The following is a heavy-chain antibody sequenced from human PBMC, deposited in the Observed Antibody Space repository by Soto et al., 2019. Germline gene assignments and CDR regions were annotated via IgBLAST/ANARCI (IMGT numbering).Heavy chain of an antibody. CDR3: AKDSRGGLRFLEWFETSGVYGMDV. D-gene: IGHD3-3*01. CDR2: ISYDGSNK. V-gene: IGHV3-30*18. J-gene: IGHJ6*02. CDR1: GFPFSNSG. Sequence: GGSLRLSCAASGFPFSNSGMPWVRQAPGKGLEWVAVISYDGSNKYYADSAKSRFTISMDNSKTTLYLEMNSLRVEDMAVYYCAKDSRGGLRFLEWFETSGVYGMDVWGHGTTVTVSS.